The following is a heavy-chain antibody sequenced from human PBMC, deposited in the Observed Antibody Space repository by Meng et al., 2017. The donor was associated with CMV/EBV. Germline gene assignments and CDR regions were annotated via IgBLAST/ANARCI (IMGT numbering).Heavy chain of an antibody. Sequence: KVPCKSSGYTFTSYDINWVRQATGQGLEWMGWMNPNSGNTGYAQKFQGRVTMTRNTSISTAYMELSSLRSEDTAVYYCARVTELELDYWGQGTLVTVSS. J-gene: IGHJ4*02. CDR1: GYTFTSYD. CDR2: MNPNSGNT. D-gene: IGHD1-1*01. V-gene: IGHV1-8*01. CDR3: ARVTELELDY.